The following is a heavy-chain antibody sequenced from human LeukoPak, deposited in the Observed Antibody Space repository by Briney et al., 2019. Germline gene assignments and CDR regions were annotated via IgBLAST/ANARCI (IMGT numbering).Heavy chain of an antibody. CDR3: ARTTVTSLDY. J-gene: IGHJ4*02. Sequence: SETLSLTCTVSGGSISSYYWSWIRQPPGKGLEWIGYIYYSGSTNYNPSLKSRVTISVDTSKNQFSLKLSSVTAADTAVYYCARTTVTSLDYWGQGTLVTVSS. D-gene: IGHD4-17*01. CDR1: GGSISSYY. CDR2: IYYSGST. V-gene: IGHV4-59*12.